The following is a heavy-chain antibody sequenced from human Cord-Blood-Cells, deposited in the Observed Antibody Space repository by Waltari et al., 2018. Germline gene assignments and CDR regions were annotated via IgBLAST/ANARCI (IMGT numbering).Heavy chain of an antibody. D-gene: IGHD3-22*01. CDR3: ARDQRHYDSSGYYAFDI. CDR1: GFTVSSNY. CDR2: IYSGGST. V-gene: IGHV3-53*01. Sequence: EVQLVESGGGLIQPGGSLRLSCAASGFTVSSNYMSWVRQAPGKGLEWVSVIYSGGSTYYADAGKGRFTSSRDNAKNTLYRQMNSLRAEDTAVYYCARDQRHYDSSGYYAFDIWGQGTMVTVSS. J-gene: IGHJ3*02.